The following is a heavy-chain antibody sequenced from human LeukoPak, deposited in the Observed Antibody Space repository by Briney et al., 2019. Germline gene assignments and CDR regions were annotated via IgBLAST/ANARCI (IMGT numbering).Heavy chain of an antibody. CDR1: GGSFSGFY. CDR2: INHSGST. D-gene: IGHD3-10*01. J-gene: IGHJ4*02. Sequence: PSETLSLTCAVYGGSFSGFYWSWIRQPPGKELEWIGEINHSGSTNYNPSLKSRVTISVDTSKNQFSLKLSSVTAADTAVYYCARPVRSYYGSGTYGVDWGQGTLVTVSS. CDR3: ARPVRSYYGSGTYGVD. V-gene: IGHV4-34*01.